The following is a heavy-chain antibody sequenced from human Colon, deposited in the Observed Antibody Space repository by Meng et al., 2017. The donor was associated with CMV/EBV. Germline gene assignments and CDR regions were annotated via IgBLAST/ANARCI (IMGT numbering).Heavy chain of an antibody. CDR1: GFTFSYYA. J-gene: IGHJ6*02. CDR3: ARLGGVPGALLL. Sequence: GESLKISCAASGFTFSYYAMSWVRQGPGKGLEWVSSINNGGGSTYYADSVKGRFTVSRDNAKNSLYLQMNSLRAEDTAVYFCARLGGVPGALLLWGQGTTVTVSS. V-gene: IGHV3-21*01. CDR2: INNGGGST. D-gene: IGHD4/OR15-4a*01.